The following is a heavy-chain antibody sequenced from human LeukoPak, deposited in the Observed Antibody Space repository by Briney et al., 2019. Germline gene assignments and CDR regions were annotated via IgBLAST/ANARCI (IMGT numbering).Heavy chain of an antibody. Sequence: GGSLRLSCVGSGFIFSTSYMTWVRQAPGKGLEWVANIQQDGSAQFYVDSVKGRFTISRDNAKNSLYLQMNSLRAEDTAVYYCARDRLSASIAAAGTSPFDYWGQGTLVTVSS. CDR3: ARDRLSASIAAAGTSPFDY. CDR2: IQQDGSAQ. V-gene: IGHV3-7*01. D-gene: IGHD6-13*01. J-gene: IGHJ4*02. CDR1: GFIFSTSY.